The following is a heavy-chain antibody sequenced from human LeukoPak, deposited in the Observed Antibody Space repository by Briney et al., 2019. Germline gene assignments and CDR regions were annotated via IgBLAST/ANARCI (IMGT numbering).Heavy chain of an antibody. CDR3: ARDQYYDSSGYYPGY. Sequence: GGSLRLSCAASGFTFSDYYMSWIRQAPGKGLEWVSYISSSGSTVYYADSVKGRFTISRDNAKNSLYLQMNSLRAEDTAVYYCARDQYYDSSGYYPGYWGQGTLVTVSS. J-gene: IGHJ4*02. CDR1: GFTFSDYY. D-gene: IGHD3-22*01. CDR2: ISSSGSTV. V-gene: IGHV3-11*01.